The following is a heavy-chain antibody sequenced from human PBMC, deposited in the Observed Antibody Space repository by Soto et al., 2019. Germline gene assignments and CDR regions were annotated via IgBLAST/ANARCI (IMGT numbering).Heavy chain of an antibody. CDR3: ATNARVTNYLYYGMDV. CDR2: ISYDGATQ. J-gene: IGHJ6*02. V-gene: IGHV3-30*03. D-gene: IGHD2-21*02. Sequence: HPGGSLRLSCEVFGLTFNTTGMHWVRQAPGKGLEGLAVISYDGATQYYGDTVKGRFTISRDNSKNTLFLHMGRLRAEDTAMYYCATNARVTNYLYYGMDVWGLGTTVTVSS. CDR1: GLTFNTTG.